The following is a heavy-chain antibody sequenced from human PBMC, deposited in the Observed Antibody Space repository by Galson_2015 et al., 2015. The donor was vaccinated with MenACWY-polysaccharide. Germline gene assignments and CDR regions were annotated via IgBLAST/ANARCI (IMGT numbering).Heavy chain of an antibody. J-gene: IGHJ4*02. V-gene: IGHV1-8*01. CDR2: MNPNSGNS. D-gene: IGHD4-17*01. CDR1: GYTFTNYD. CDR3: ARAYGDFDY. Sequence: SVKVSCKASGYTFTNYDINWVRQATGQGLEWMGWMNPNSGNSGYVQKFHGRVTLTKDTSISTAYLELSSLRSEDTAVYYCARAYGDFDYWGQGTLVTVSS.